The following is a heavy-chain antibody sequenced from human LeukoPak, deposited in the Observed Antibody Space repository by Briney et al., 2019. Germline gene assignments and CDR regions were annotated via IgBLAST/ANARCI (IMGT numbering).Heavy chain of an antibody. J-gene: IGHJ4*02. CDR1: GGSISSGDYY. Sequence: PSQTLSLTCTVSGGSISSGDYYWSWIRQPPGKGLEWIGYIYYSGSTYYNPSLKRRVTISVDTSKNQFSLKLSSVTAADTAVYYCARGGITVTTHFDYWGQGTLVTVSS. V-gene: IGHV4-30-4*08. D-gene: IGHD4-17*01. CDR3: ARGGITVTTHFDY. CDR2: IYYSGST.